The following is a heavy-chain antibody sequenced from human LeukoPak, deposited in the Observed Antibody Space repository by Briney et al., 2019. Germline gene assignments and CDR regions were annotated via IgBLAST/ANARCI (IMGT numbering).Heavy chain of an antibody. Sequence: LSGGSLRLSCAASGFTFSSYWMHWVRQAPGKGLVWVSRINSDGSSTSYADSVKGRFTISRDNAKNTLYLQMNSLRAEDTAVYYCARGARWAYYFDYWGQGSLVTVSS. CDR3: ARGARWAYYFDY. CDR2: INSDGSST. CDR1: GFTFSSYW. V-gene: IGHV3-74*01. D-gene: IGHD4-23*01. J-gene: IGHJ4*02.